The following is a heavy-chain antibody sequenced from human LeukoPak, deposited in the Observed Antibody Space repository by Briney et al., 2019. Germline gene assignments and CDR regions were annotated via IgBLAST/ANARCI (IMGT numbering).Heavy chain of an antibody. D-gene: IGHD4-17*01. CDR1: GFTFSSYA. Sequence: PGGSLRLSCAASGFTFSSYAMSWVRQAPGKGLEWVSTISGSGRGTFYADSVKGRFTISGDNSKSTVFLQMNSLRPEDSTLYYCAKQFLTAVNTWPNIGFGSWGQGTPVIVSA. V-gene: IGHV3-23*01. CDR3: AKQFLTAVNTWPNIGFGS. CDR2: ISGSGRGT. J-gene: IGHJ4*02.